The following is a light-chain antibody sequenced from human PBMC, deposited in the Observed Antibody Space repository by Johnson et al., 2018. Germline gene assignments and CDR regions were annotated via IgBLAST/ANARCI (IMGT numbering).Light chain of an antibody. CDR3: GTWDSSLSAGNV. Sequence: QSVLTQPPSVSAAPGQKVTISCSGSSSNIGNNYVSWYQQLPGTAPKLLIYENNKRPSGIPDRFSGSKSGTSDTLGITGLQTGDEADYYCGTWDSSLSAGNVVGTGTKVTVL. CDR2: ENN. CDR1: SSNIGNNY. J-gene: IGLJ1*01. V-gene: IGLV1-51*02.